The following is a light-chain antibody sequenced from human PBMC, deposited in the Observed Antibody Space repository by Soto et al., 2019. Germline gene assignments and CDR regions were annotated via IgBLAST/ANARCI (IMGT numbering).Light chain of an antibody. J-gene: IGKJ1*01. Sequence: DIQLTQSPYFLSASVGDRVTITCRASQSISNYLNWYQQKPGKALSLLNYAATTLKSGVPSRFDGNGSGADFTLTCSSLLPEDFATFYCQQTYGMATFGHGTKVYIK. CDR3: QQTYGMAT. CDR1: QSISNY. CDR2: AAT. V-gene: IGKV1-39*01.